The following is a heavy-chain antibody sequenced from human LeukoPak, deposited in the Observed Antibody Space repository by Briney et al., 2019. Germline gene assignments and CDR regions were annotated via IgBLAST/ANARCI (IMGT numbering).Heavy chain of an antibody. CDR1: GGSISSYY. J-gene: IGHJ6*03. V-gene: IGHV4-4*09. D-gene: IGHD3-9*01. CDR3: ARQSPQTGPRSNYYYMDV. Sequence: SETLSLTCTVSGGSISSYYWSWIRQPPGKGLEWIGYIYTSGSANYNPSLNTPVTISVDTSKNQFPLKLSSVPAADTAVYYCARQSPQTGPRSNYYYMDVWGKGTTVTVSS. CDR2: IYTSGSA.